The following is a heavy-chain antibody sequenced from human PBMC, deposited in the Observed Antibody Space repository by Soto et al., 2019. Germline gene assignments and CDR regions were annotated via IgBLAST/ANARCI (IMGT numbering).Heavy chain of an antibody. J-gene: IGHJ4*02. CDR3: AGLSPYYYDSTGYWY. D-gene: IGHD3-22*01. Sequence: QVQLQQWGAGLLKPSETLSLTCAVYGGSFSGYYWSWIRQPPGKGLEWIGEINHSGSTNYNPSLKSLLTLSVAPSQHRFSLKLSSVTAAEPAVYSCAGLSPYYYDSTGYWYWGQGTLVTVSS. CDR1: GGSFSGYY. CDR2: INHSGST. V-gene: IGHV4-34*01.